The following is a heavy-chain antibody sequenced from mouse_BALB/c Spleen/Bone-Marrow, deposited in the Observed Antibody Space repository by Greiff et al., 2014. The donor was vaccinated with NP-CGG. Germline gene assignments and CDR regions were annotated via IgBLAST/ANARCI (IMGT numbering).Heavy chain of an antibody. D-gene: IGHD4-1*01. CDR1: GFNIKDTY. CDR2: IDPANGNT. Sequence: VQLQQPGAELVKPGAPVKLSCTASGFNIKDTYMHWVKQRPEQGLEWIGRIDPANGNTKYDPKFQGKATITADTSPNTAYLQLSSLTSEDTAVYYCARWEYYAMDYWGQGTSVTVSS. J-gene: IGHJ4*01. V-gene: IGHV14-3*02. CDR3: ARWEYYAMDY.